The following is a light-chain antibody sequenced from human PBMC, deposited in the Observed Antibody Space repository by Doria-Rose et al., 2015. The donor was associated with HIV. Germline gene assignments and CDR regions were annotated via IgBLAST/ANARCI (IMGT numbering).Light chain of an antibody. J-gene: IGKJ3*01. V-gene: IGKV4-1*01. Sequence: TQSPESLGMSLGERATLNCKSNQSLLYTSKNYLAWYQQKPGQPPKLLIYWASTRQSGVPARFSGSGSGTDVTLTISSLEAEDVAVYYCQQYYDTPSFGPGTTVDIK. CDR3: QQYYDTPS. CDR1: QSLLYTSKNY. CDR2: WAS.